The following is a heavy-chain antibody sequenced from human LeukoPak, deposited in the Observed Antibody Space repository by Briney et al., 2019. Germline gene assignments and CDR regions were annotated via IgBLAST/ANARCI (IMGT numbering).Heavy chain of an antibody. V-gene: IGHV4-61*01. CDR3: ARVGSGSYFDY. D-gene: IGHD1-26*01. J-gene: IGHJ4*02. CDR2: IYYSGST. Sequence: SETPSLTCTVSGGSVSSGSYYWSWIRQPPGKGLEWIGYIYYSGSTNYNPSLKSRVTISVDTSKNQFSLKLSSVTAADTAVYYCARVGSGSYFDYWGQGTLVTVSS. CDR1: GGSVSSGSYY.